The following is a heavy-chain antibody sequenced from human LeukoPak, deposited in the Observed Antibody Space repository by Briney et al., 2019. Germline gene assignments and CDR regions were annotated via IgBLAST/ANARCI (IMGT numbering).Heavy chain of an antibody. Sequence: GGSLRLSCAASGFTFSSYSMNWVRQAPGKGLEWVANINQDGSEKYYVDSVKGRFTISRDNAKNSLYLQMDSLRAEDTAVYFCAREAEAFDYWGQGTLVTVSS. V-gene: IGHV3-7*01. CDR2: INQDGSEK. CDR3: AREAEAFDY. J-gene: IGHJ4*02. CDR1: GFTFSSYS.